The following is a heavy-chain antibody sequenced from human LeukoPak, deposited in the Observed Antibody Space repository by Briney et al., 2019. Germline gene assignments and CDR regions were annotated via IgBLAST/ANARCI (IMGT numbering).Heavy chain of an antibody. CDR2: ISGSGGST. V-gene: IGHV3-23*01. Sequence: GGSLRLSCAASGFTFSSYAMSWVRQAPGKGLEWVSAISGSGGSTYYADSVKGRFTISRDNSKNTLYLQMNSLRAEDTAVYYCAKWRCLHYGSGSYLDYWGQGTLVTVSS. CDR1: GFTFSSYA. CDR3: AKWRCLHYGSGSYLDY. J-gene: IGHJ4*02. D-gene: IGHD3-10*01.